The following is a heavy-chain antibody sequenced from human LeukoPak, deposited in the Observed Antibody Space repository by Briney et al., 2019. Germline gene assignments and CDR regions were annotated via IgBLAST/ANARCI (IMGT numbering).Heavy chain of an antibody. Sequence: GGSLRLSCTASGFTFGDYAMSWFRQAPGKGLEWVGFIRSKAYGGTTEYAASVKGRFTISRDDSKSIAYLQMNSLKTEDTAVYYCTREWLDYYDSSDHRRRFDYWGQGTLVTVSS. D-gene: IGHD3-22*01. CDR2: IRSKAYGGTT. CDR1: GFTFGDYA. V-gene: IGHV3-49*03. CDR3: TREWLDYYDSSDHRRRFDY. J-gene: IGHJ4*02.